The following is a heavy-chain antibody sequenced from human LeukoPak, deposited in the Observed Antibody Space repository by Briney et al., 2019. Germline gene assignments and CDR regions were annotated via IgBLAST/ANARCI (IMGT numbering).Heavy chain of an antibody. CDR2: ISYDGSNK. D-gene: IGHD1-1*01. J-gene: IGHJ3*02. Sequence: PGGSLRLSCAASGFTFSSYGMHWVRQAPGKGLEWVAVISYDGSNKYYADSVKGRFTISRDNSKNTLYLQMNSLRAEDTAVYYCAKDLDWNDAFDIWGQGTMVTVS. CDR3: AKDLDWNDAFDI. V-gene: IGHV3-30*18. CDR1: GFTFSSYG.